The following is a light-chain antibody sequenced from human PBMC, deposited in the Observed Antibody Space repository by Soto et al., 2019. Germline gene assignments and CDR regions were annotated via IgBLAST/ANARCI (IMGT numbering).Light chain of an antibody. CDR1: QGIRND. Sequence: IQMTQSPSSLSACVGDRLTISCRASQGIRNDLGWYQQKPGKAPKLLIYAASSLQSGVPSRFSGSGSGTDFTLTISSLQPEDFATYYCLQDYNYPRTFGQGTKVDIK. V-gene: IGKV1-6*01. CDR3: LQDYNYPRT. J-gene: IGKJ1*01. CDR2: AAS.